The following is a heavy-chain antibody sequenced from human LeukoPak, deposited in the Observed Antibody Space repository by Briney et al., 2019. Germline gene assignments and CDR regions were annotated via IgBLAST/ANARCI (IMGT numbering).Heavy chain of an antibody. V-gene: IGHV4-34*01. Sequence: SETLSLTCAVSGTSFSSYYWSWIRQPPGKGLEWIGEVNHSGYTNDNPSLKSRVTISVDTSKNQFSLRLGSVTAADTGVYFCARMTTGHDLWGQGTLVTVSS. CDR1: GTSFSSYY. J-gene: IGHJ5*02. CDR3: ARMTTGHDL. D-gene: IGHD4-17*01. CDR2: VNHSGYT.